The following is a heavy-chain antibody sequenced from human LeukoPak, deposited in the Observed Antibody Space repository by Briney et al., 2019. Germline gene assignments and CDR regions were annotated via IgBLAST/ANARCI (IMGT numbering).Heavy chain of an antibody. J-gene: IGHJ4*02. CDR3: AGHHPRNTVDF. V-gene: IGHV4-59*08. CDR1: GGSISSYY. D-gene: IGHD2/OR15-2a*01. Sequence: SETPSLTCTVSGGSISSYYWSWIRQPPGKGMEWIAYISDIGSINYNPSLKSRVTISLDTSKNQFSLKLSSVTAADTAVYYCAGHHPRNTVDFWGQGTLVTVSS. CDR2: ISDIGSI.